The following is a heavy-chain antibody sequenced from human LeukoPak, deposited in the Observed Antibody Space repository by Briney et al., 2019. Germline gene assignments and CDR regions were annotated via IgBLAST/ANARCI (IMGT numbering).Heavy chain of an antibody. CDR3: TTDLVRYLSSLDAFDI. Sequence: GGSLRLSCAASGFTFSSYAMSWVRQAPGKGLEWVGRIKSKTDGGTTDYAAPVKGRFAISRDDSKNTLYLQMNSLKTEDTAVYYCTTDLVRYLSSLDAFDIWGQGTMVTVSS. J-gene: IGHJ3*02. CDR2: IKSKTDGGTT. V-gene: IGHV3-15*01. D-gene: IGHD3-9*01. CDR1: GFTFSSYA.